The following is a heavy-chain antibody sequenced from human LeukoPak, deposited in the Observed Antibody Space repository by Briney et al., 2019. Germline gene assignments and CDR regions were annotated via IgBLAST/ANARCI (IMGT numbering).Heavy chain of an antibody. CDR1: GFIFSDYT. Sequence: GGSLRLSCAASGFIFSDYTMSWVRQAPGKGLEWVSAISIGGDDTDYADSVKGRFTISRDSSKNTLSLHINSLRAEDTAIYYCARSSRSWGVFDIWGQGTMVTVSS. V-gene: IGHV3-23*01. J-gene: IGHJ3*02. D-gene: IGHD7-27*01. CDR2: ISIGGDDT. CDR3: ARSSRSWGVFDI.